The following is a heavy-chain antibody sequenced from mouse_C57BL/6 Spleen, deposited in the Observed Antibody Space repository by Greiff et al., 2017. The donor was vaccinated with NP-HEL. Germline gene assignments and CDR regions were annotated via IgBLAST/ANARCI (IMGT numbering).Heavy chain of an antibody. V-gene: IGHV1-61*01. Sequence: QVQLQQPGAELVRPGSSVKLSCKASGYTFTSYWMDWVKQRPGQGLEWIGNIYPSDSETHYNQKFKDKATVTVDKSSSTAYMQLSSLTSEDSAVYCCARSGGNFDYWGQGTTLTVSS. J-gene: IGHJ2*01. CDR1: GYTFTSYW. D-gene: IGHD3-1*01. CDR3: ARSGGNFDY. CDR2: IYPSDSET.